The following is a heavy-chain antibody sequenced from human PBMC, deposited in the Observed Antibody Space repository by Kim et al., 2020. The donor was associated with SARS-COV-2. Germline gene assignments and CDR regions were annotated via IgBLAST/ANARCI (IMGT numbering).Heavy chain of an antibody. Sequence: ASVKVSCKASGYTFTSYGISWVRQAPGQGLEWMGWISAYNGNTNYAQKLQGRVTMTTDTSTSTAYMELRSLRSDDTAVYYCARDPHYYGSSGYPYYYGMDVWGQGTTVTVSS. CDR3: ARDPHYYGSSGYPYYYGMDV. CDR2: ISAYNGNT. J-gene: IGHJ6*02. V-gene: IGHV1-18*01. D-gene: IGHD3-22*01. CDR1: GYTFTSYG.